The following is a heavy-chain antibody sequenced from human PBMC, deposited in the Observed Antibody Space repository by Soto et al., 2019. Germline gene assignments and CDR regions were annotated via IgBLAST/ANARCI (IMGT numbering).Heavy chain of an antibody. CDR1: GGTFSSYT. CDR3: ARADYGDRNSYYYYYMDV. V-gene: IGHV1-69*02. D-gene: IGHD4-17*01. Sequence: QVQLVQSGAEVKKPGSSVKVSCKASGGTFSSYTISWVRQAPGQGLEWMGRIIAILGIANYAQKFQGRVTITAEKTTSTAYMELSSLRSEDTAVYYCARADYGDRNSYYYYYMDVWGKGTTVTVSS. CDR2: IIAILGIA. J-gene: IGHJ6*03.